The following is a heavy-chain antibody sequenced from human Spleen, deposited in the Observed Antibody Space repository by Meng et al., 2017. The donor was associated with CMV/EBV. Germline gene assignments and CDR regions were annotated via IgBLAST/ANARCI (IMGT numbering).Heavy chain of an antibody. J-gene: IGHJ4*01. Sequence: GESLKISCAASGFTFSSYWMHWVRQAPGKGLVWVSRINSDGSSTSYADSVKGRFTISRDNAKNTLYLQMNSLRAEDTAVYYCARSKTSGSWLQDYWGQGTLVTVSS. CDR1: GFTFSSYW. CDR3: ARSKTSGSWLQDY. V-gene: IGHV3-74*01. CDR2: INSDGSST. D-gene: IGHD6-13*01.